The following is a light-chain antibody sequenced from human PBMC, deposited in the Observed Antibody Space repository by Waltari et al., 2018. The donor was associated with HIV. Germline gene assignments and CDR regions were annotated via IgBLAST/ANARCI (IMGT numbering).Light chain of an antibody. V-gene: IGLV1-40*01. CDR2: DNT. Sequence: QSVLTQPPSVSGAPGQRVTISCPGHSSHTGAGYDVHWYQQLPGKAPKLLISDNTNRPSGVPDRFSGSKSGTSASLAITGLRAEDEADYYCQSYPASLTVSLIFGGGTRLTVL. J-gene: IGLJ2*01. CDR1: SSHTGAGYD. CDR3: QSYPASLTVSLI.